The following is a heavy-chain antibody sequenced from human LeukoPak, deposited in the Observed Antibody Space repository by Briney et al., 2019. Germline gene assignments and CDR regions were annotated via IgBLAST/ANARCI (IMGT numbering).Heavy chain of an antibody. D-gene: IGHD3-10*01. CDR1: GFTFSSYW. J-gene: IGHJ5*02. Sequence: GGSLRLSCAASGFTFSSYWMDWVRQAPGKGLVWVSRIDTDGSYTSYADSVKGRFTISRDNAKNTLYLQMNSLRAEDTAVYYCARGYGSGSYGPNWFDPWGQGTLVTVSS. V-gene: IGHV3-74*01. CDR3: ARGYGSGSYGPNWFDP. CDR2: IDTDGSYT.